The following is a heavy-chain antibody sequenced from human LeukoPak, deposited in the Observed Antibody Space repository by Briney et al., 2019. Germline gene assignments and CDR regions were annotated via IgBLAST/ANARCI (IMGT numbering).Heavy chain of an antibody. Sequence: PGGSLRLSCAAFGFTFSSSAMTWVRQAPGKGLEWVSGISKGGASTYYAESVKGRFTISRDNSENTLYLQMNSLRAEDAAVYYCAKSAAYSTHWYNVEYFQQWGQGTLVTVSS. CDR3: AKSAAYSTHWYNVEYFQQ. CDR1: GFTFSSSA. CDR2: ISKGGAST. V-gene: IGHV3-23*01. D-gene: IGHD6-13*01. J-gene: IGHJ1*01.